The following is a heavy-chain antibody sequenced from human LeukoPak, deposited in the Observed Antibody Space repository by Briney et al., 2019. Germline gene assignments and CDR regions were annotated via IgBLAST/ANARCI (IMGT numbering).Heavy chain of an antibody. CDR3: AREYSAFDY. Sequence: SETLSLTCTVSGDPISTSSDYKWTWIRQPPRKGLECIGYIYYSVSTNYNPSLQSRVTISVDTSNNQFSLKLTSVAAADTAVYYCAREYSAFDYWGQGTLVTVS. CDR1: GDPISTSSDY. J-gene: IGHJ4*02. D-gene: IGHD5-12*01. V-gene: IGHV4-61*08. CDR2: IYYSVST.